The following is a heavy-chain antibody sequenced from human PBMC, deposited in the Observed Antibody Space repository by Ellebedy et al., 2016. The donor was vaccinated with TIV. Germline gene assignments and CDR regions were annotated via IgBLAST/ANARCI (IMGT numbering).Heavy chain of an antibody. CDR3: ARLGKVTMVRGAKYFQH. V-gene: IGHV1-69*13. CDR1: GGTFSSYA. D-gene: IGHD3-10*01. Sequence: SVKVSCXASGGTFSSYAISWVRQAPGQGLEWMGGIIPIFGTANYAQKFQGRVTITADESTSTAYMELSSLRSEDTAMYYCARLGKVTMVRGAKYFQHWGQGTLVTVSS. CDR2: IIPIFGTA. J-gene: IGHJ1*01.